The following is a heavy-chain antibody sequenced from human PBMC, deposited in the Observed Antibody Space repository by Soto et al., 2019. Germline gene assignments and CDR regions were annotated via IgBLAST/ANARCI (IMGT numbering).Heavy chain of an antibody. Sequence: LRLSCAASGIIVSTNYMSWVRQAPGKGLEWVSLIYSDGKTYYADSVKGRFTISRDNSKNTVSLQMNSVRAEDTAVYYCARDGGGGYYDSSGYVAVWGQGTLVTVSS. V-gene: IGHV3-53*01. J-gene: IGHJ4*02. CDR3: ARDGGGGYYDSSGYVAV. CDR2: IYSDGKT. CDR1: GIIVSTNY. D-gene: IGHD3-22*01.